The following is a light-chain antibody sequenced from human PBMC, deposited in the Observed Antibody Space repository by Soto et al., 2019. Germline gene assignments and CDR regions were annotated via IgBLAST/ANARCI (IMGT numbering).Light chain of an antibody. V-gene: IGKV3-20*01. J-gene: IGKJ3*01. CDR1: QSVSINY. CDR3: QHYGSSPLCT. Sequence: EFVLTQSPGTLSLSPGERATLSCRAGQSVSINYLACYQQKPGQAPRLLIYGASSRTTGIPDRFSGSGSGTDFTLTISLLKVEGLSGYYCQHYGSSPLCTVGPGTKVAMK. CDR2: GAS.